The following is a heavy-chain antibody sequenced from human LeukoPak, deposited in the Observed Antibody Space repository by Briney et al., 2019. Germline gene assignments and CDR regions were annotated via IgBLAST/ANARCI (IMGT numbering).Heavy chain of an antibody. J-gene: IGHJ4*02. CDR3: ARAPFYSGLDF. CDR2: ISYDGTNK. Sequence: GGSLRLSCAAPGFTFSSYAMHWVRQAPGKGLEWVAMISYDGTNKYYADSVKGRFTISRDNSQNTLYLQMNSLRAEDTAVYYCARAPFYSGLDFWGQGTLVTVSS. D-gene: IGHD1-26*01. CDR1: GFTFSSYA. V-gene: IGHV3-30-3*01.